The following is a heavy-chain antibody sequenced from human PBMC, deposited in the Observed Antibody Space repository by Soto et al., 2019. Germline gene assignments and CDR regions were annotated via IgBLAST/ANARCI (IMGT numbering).Heavy chain of an antibody. CDR1: GFTFSSYA. Sequence: GGSLRLSCAASGFTFSSYAMHWVRQAPGKGLEWVAVISYDGSNKYYADSVKGRFTISRDNSKNTLYLQMNSLRAEGTAVYYCARGIYGDYAQYYYYGMDVWGQGTTVTVSS. CDR3: ARGIYGDYAQYYYYGMDV. V-gene: IGHV3-30-3*01. CDR2: ISYDGSNK. J-gene: IGHJ6*02. D-gene: IGHD4-17*01.